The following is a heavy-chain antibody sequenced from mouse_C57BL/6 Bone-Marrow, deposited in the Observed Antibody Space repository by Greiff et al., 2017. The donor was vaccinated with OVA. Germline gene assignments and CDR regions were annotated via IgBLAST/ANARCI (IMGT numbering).Heavy chain of an antibody. CDR2: IWSGGST. Sequence: VQLVESGPGLVQPSQSLSITCTVSGFSLTSYGVHWVRQPPGKGLEWLGVIWSGGSTDYNAAFISRLSISKDNSKSQVFFKMNSLQADDTAIYCCAKTGFITTVVATLDWYFDVWGTGTTVTVSS. J-gene: IGHJ1*03. CDR1: GFSLTSYG. V-gene: IGHV2-4*01. D-gene: IGHD1-1*01. CDR3: AKTGFITTVVATLDWYFDV.